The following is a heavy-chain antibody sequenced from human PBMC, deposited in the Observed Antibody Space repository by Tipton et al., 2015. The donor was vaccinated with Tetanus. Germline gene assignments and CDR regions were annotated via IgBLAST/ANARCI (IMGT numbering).Heavy chain of an antibody. CDR3: ARTLRSYYYYYGMDV. CDR1: GYTFTSYG. CDR2: ISAYNGNT. D-gene: IGHD2-15*01. V-gene: IGHV1-18*01. J-gene: IGHJ6*02. Sequence: QLVQSGAEVKKPGASVKVSCKASGYTFTSYGISWVRQAPGQGLEWMGWISAYNGNTNYAQKLQGRVTMTTDTSTSTAYMELRSLRSDDTAVYCCARTLRSYYYYYGMDVWGQGTTVTVSS.